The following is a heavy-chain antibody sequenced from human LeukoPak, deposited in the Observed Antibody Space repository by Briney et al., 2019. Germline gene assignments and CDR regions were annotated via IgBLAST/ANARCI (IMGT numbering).Heavy chain of an antibody. CDR1: GFTFSSYW. V-gene: IGHV3-74*01. CDR3: ARSMITFGGVIDY. D-gene: IGHD3-16*01. J-gene: IGHJ4*02. Sequence: GGSLRLSCAASGFTFSSYWMHWVRQAPGKGLVWVSRINSDGSSTSYADSVKGQFTISRDNAKNTLYLQMNSLRAEDTAVYYCARSMITFGGVIDYWGQGTLVTVSS. CDR2: INSDGSST.